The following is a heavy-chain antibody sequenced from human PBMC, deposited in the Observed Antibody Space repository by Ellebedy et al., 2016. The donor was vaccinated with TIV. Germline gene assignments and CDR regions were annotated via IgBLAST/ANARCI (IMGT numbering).Heavy chain of an antibody. CDR1: GFTFSTYP. CDR3: VRDLHWSYFD. Sequence: PGGSLRLSCAASGFTFSTYPMTWVRQAPGKGLEWVSFISANGGTTYYADSVKGRFTISRDNAKNSLYLQMNSLRAEDTAVYYCVRDLHWSYFDWGQGTLVTVSS. CDR2: ISANGGTT. V-gene: IGHV3-23*01. D-gene: IGHD1-26*01. J-gene: IGHJ4*02.